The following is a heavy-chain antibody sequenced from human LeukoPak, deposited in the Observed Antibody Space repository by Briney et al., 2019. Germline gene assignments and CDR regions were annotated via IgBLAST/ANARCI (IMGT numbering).Heavy chain of an antibody. V-gene: IGHV4-59*12. CDR2: IYYSGST. CDR3: ARDSATYYYDSSDPGAFDI. CDR1: GGSISSYY. Sequence: PSETLSLTCTVSGGSISSYYWSWIRQPPGKGLEWIGSIYYSGSTYYNPSFKSRVTISVDTSKNQFSLKLSSVTAADTAVYYCARDSATYYYDSSDPGAFDIWGQGTMVTVSS. D-gene: IGHD3-22*01. J-gene: IGHJ3*02.